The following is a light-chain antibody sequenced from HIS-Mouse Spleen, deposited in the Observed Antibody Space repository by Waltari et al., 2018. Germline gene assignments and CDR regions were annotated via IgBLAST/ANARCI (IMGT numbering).Light chain of an antibody. Sequence: DIQLTQSPSFLSASVGDRVTITCRASQGISSYLAWYQQKPGKAPKPLIYAASTLQSGVPSMFSGSGSGTEFTLTISSLQPEDFATYYCQQLNSYPPTFGQGTKVEIK. CDR2: AAS. CDR1: QGISSY. J-gene: IGKJ1*01. CDR3: QQLNSYPPT. V-gene: IGKV1-9*01.